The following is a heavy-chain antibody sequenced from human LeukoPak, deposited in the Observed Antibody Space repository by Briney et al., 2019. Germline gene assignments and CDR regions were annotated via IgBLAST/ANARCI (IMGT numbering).Heavy chain of an antibody. D-gene: IGHD1-26*01. CDR1: GFTFSSYE. CDR2: ISSSGSTI. V-gene: IGHV3-48*03. CDR3: AKIAETSGSYGQGYDY. J-gene: IGHJ4*02. Sequence: GVSLRLSCAASGFTFSSYEMNWVRQAPGKGLEWVSYISSSGSTIYYADSVKGRFTVSRDNAKNSLYLQMNSLRAEDTAVYYCAKIAETSGSYGQGYDYWDQGTLVTVSS.